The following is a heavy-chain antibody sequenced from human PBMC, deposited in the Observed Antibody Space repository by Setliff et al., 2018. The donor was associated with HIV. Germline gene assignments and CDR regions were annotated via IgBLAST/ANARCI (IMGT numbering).Heavy chain of an antibody. CDR2: IIPIFGTA. D-gene: IGHD5-18*01. J-gene: IGHJ6*02. CDR3: AREKGNVDSSMVLYYYYGMDV. Sequence: SVKVSCKASGDTFSSYAISWVRQAPGQEPEWMGGIIPIFGTANYAQRFQGRVTITADESTNTVYMEVRSLRSEDTAVYYCAREKGNVDSSMVLYYYYGMDVWGQGTTVTVSS. CDR1: GDTFSSYA. V-gene: IGHV1-69*13.